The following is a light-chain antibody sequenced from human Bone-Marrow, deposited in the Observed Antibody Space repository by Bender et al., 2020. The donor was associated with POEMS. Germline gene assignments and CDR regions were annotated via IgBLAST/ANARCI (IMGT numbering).Light chain of an antibody. V-gene: IGLV2-14*03. J-gene: IGLJ2*01. CDR2: NSF. Sequence: QSALTQPASVSGSLGQSVSVSCTGSTTEFSDYEYVSWYRQLPGKAPTVILYNSFYRPSGVSPRFSGSRSGTTASLTISGLQAEDEADYYCQSYDSGLSGLVFGGGTKLTVL. CDR1: TTEFSDYEY. CDR3: QSYDSGLSGLV.